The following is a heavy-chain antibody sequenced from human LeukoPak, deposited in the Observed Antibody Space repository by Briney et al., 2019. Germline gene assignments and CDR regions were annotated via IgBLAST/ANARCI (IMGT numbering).Heavy chain of an antibody. CDR2: INHNGGNT. Sequence: PGGSLRLSCAASGFTSSTYAMNWVRQAPGKGLEWVSTINHNGGNTYYADSVKGRFTISRDNSKNTLYLQMNSLRAEDTAVYYCAKVYVWNEYYFDYWGQETLVTVSS. J-gene: IGHJ4*02. CDR1: GFTSSTYA. D-gene: IGHD1-1*01. V-gene: IGHV3-23*01. CDR3: AKVYVWNEYYFDY.